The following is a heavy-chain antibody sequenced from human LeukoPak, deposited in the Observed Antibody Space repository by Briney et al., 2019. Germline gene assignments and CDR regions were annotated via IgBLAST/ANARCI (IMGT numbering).Heavy chain of an antibody. Sequence: SETLSLTCTVSGGSISSGSYYWSWLRQPAGKGLEWIGRIYTSGSTNYNPSLRSRVTVSIDTSKNQFSLKLSSVTAADTAVYYCARENSSGWVIYWGQGTLVTVSS. CDR3: ARENSSGWVIY. CDR1: GGSISSGSYY. J-gene: IGHJ4*02. CDR2: IYTSGST. D-gene: IGHD6-19*01. V-gene: IGHV4-61*02.